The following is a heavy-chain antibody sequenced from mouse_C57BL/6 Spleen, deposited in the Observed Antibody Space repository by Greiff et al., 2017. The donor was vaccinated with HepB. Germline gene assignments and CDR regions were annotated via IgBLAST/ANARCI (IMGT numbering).Heavy chain of an antibody. D-gene: IGHD2-3*01. V-gene: IGHV14-1*01. J-gene: IGHJ4*01. CDR3: TTVFYDGIYYAMDY. Sequence: EVQLQQSGAELVRPGASVKLSCTASGFNIKDYYMHWVKQRPEQGLEWIGRIDPEDGDTEYAPKFQGKATMTADTTSNTAYLQLSSLTSEDTAVYYCTTVFYDGIYYAMDYWGQRTSVTVSS. CDR2: IDPEDGDT. CDR1: GFNIKDYY.